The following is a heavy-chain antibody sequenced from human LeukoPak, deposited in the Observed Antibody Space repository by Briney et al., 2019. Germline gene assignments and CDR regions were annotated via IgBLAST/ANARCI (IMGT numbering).Heavy chain of an antibody. J-gene: IGHJ4*02. CDR3: ARVSGDQLLTFGY. D-gene: IGHD2-2*01. Sequence: KPSETLSLTCTVSGGSISSYYWSWIRQPPGKGLEWIGYIYYSGSTNYNPSLKSRVTISVDTSKNQFSLRLSSVTAADTAVYYCARVSGDQLLTFGYWGQGTLVTVSS. CDR2: IYYSGST. V-gene: IGHV4-59*01. CDR1: GGSISSYY.